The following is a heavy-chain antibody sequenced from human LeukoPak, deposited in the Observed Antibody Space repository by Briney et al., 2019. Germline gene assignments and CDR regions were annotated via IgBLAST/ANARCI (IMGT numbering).Heavy chain of an antibody. D-gene: IGHD3-22*01. J-gene: IGHJ4*02. CDR3: ARRPSPFDSSGYYHLVD. Sequence: PGGSLRLSCAASGFTFSNYAMSWVRQAPGKGLEWVAVISYEGSNKYYADSVKGRFTISRDNSKNTLYLQMNSLRAEDTAVYYCARRPSPFDSSGYYHLVDWGQGTLVTVSS. CDR1: GFTFSNYA. CDR2: ISYEGSNK. V-gene: IGHV3-30*03.